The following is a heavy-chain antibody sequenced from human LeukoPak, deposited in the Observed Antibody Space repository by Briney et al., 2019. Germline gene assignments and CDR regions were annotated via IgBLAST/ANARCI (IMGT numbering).Heavy chain of an antibody. CDR3: ARGGGGYSNYPFDY. D-gene: IGHD4-11*01. J-gene: IGHJ4*02. CDR1: GFTFSNYG. Sequence: GGSLRLSCAASGFTFSNYGMHWARQAPGKGLEWVGVIWYDGSNVKYPDSVKGRFTISRDNSKNTLYLQMNSLRAEDTAVYYCARGGGGYSNYPFDYWGQGTLVTVSS. V-gene: IGHV3-33*01. CDR2: IWYDGSNV.